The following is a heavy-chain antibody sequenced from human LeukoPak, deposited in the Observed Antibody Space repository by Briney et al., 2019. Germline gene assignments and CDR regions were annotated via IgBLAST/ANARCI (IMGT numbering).Heavy chain of an antibody. Sequence: GGSLRLSCAASGFTFGSYEMNWVRQAPGKGLEWVSYISSSGSTIYYADSVKGRFTISRDNAKNSLYLQMNSLRAEDTAVYYCARDVLEAGMDVWGQGTTVTVSS. D-gene: IGHD5-24*01. J-gene: IGHJ6*02. V-gene: IGHV3-48*03. CDR3: ARDVLEAGMDV. CDR2: ISSSGSTI. CDR1: GFTFGSYE.